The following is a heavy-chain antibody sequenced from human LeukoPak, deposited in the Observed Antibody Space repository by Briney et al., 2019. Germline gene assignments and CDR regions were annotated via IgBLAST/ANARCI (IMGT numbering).Heavy chain of an antibody. Sequence: ASAKVSCKASGYTFTSYGISWVRQAPGQGLEWMGWISAYNGNTNYALKFQGRVTMTTDTSTSTAYMEVRSLRSDDTAIYYCARSEGGSSWYLYWGQGTLVTVSS. CDR1: GYTFTSYG. CDR2: ISAYNGNT. J-gene: IGHJ4*02. V-gene: IGHV1-18*01. CDR3: ARSEGGSSWYLY. D-gene: IGHD6-13*01.